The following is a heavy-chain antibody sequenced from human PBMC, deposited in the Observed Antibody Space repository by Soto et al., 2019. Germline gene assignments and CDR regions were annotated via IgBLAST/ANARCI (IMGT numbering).Heavy chain of an antibody. J-gene: IGHJ4*02. Sequence: PSETLSLTCTVSGDSITDPTXHWGWIRQAPGKGLEWIGTMFYTGTTXXXPSLRSRVTLSVDTSKNQFFLQMRSVTAADTAVYFCARHVYYXXXDQFVFDYXXXGTLVTVSS. CDR1: GDSITDPTXH. CDR2: MFYTGTT. V-gene: IGHV4-39*01. D-gene: IGHD1-26*01. CDR3: ARHVYYXXXDQFVFDY.